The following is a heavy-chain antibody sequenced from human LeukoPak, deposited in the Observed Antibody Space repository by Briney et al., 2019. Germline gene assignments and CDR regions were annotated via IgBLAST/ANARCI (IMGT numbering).Heavy chain of an antibody. Sequence: SETLSLTCTVSGGSISSGDYYWSWIRQPPGKGLEWIGYIYYSGSTYYNPSLKGRVTISVDTSKNQFSLKLSSVTAADTAVYYCARGTYYYDSSGFYYFDYWGQGTLVTVSS. CDR2: IYYSGST. D-gene: IGHD3-22*01. V-gene: IGHV4-30-4*02. J-gene: IGHJ4*02. CDR3: ARGTYYYDSSGFYYFDY. CDR1: GGSISSGDYY.